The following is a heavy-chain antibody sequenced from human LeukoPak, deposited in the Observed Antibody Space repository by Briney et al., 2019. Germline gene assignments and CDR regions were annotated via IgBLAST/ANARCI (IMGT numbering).Heavy chain of an antibody. D-gene: IGHD3-10*01. V-gene: IGHV4-34*01. CDR2: INHSGST. CDR3: ARRRGGPGSYYRRGGFDS. Sequence: SETLSLTCAVYGGSFSGYYWSWIRQPPGKGLEWIGEINHSGSTNYNPSLKSRVTISVDTSKNQFSLKLSSVTAADTAVYYCARRRGGPGSYYRRGGFDSWGQGTLVTVSS. J-gene: IGHJ5*01. CDR1: GGSFSGYY.